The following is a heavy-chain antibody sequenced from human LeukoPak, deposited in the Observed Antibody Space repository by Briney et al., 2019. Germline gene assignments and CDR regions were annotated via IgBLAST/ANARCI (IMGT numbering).Heavy chain of an antibody. Sequence: GGSLRLSCAASGFTFDDYAMHWVRQAPGKGLEWVSGISWNSGSIGYADSVKGRFTISRDNAKNSLYLQMNSLRAEDMALYYCAKGGGSYLAFVDYWGQGTLVTVSS. D-gene: IGHD1-26*01. V-gene: IGHV3-9*03. J-gene: IGHJ4*02. CDR2: ISWNSGSI. CDR3: AKGGGSYLAFVDY. CDR1: GFTFDDYA.